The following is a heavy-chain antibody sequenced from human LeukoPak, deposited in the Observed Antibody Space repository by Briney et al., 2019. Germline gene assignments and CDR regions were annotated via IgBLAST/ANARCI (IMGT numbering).Heavy chain of an antibody. CDR1: GYTFTSYS. CDR3: AGEWEWLVLDY. J-gene: IGHJ4*02. Sequence: ASVRVSCKASGYTFTSYSISWVRQAPGQGLEWMGWINAYNGKTNFAQRLQGRVTMTTDTSTSTAYMELRSLRSDDTAVYYCAGEWEWLVLDYWGQGTWSPSPQ. V-gene: IGHV1-18*04. D-gene: IGHD6-19*01. CDR2: INAYNGKT.